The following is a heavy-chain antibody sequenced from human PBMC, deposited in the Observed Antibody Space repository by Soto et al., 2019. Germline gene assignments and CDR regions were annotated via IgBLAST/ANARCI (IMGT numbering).Heavy chain of an antibody. V-gene: IGHV3-53*01. CDR3: ATWHERDQAYDV. D-gene: IGHD1-1*01. Sequence: DVQLVESGGGLIQPGESLRLSCAAFGLTVSGKKYVAWVRQAPGKGLEWVSALYDVDGTYYADSVKGRFTTSGDSSKTTVSLQMNGLRPDDPAVYYSATWHERDQAYDVWGHGTTVTVSS. CDR1: GLTVSGKKY. CDR2: LYDVDGT. J-gene: IGHJ3*01.